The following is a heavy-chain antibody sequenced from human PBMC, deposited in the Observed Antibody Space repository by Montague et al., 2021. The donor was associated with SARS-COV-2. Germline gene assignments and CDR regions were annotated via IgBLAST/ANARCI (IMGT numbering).Heavy chain of an antibody. D-gene: IGHD3-10*01. J-gene: IGHJ4*02. CDR1: GFSLTSTAVG. V-gene: IGHV2-5*02. Sequence: PALVKPTQTLTLTCTFSGFSLTSTAVGVGWIRQPPGKALEWLALIYWDDDKRYSPSLKSRLTISKDTSRNQVVLTMANMDPEDTATYHCTHRQGFGELFDYWGQGTLVTVSS. CDR2: IYWDDDK. CDR3: THRQGFGELFDY.